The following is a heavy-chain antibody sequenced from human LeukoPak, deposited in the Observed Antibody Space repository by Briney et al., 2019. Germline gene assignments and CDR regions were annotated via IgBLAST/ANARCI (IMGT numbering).Heavy chain of an antibody. Sequence: GGSLRLSCAASGFTFSHYWMHWVRQAPGKGLVWVSRINTDGSTTTYADSVKGRLTISRDNAKNTPYLQMNSLRADDTAAYYCTASKNYWGQGTLVTVSS. CDR2: INTDGSTT. CDR1: GFTFSHYW. CDR3: TASKNY. V-gene: IGHV3-74*01. J-gene: IGHJ4*02. D-gene: IGHD6-6*01.